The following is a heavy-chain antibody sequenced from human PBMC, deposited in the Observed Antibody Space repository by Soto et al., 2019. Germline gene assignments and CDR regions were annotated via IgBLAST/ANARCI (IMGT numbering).Heavy chain of an antibody. Sequence: QVQLVESGGGVVQPGRSLRLSCAASGFTFSNYAIHWVRQAPGKGLEWVAVISYDGSNKYYADSMKGRFTISRDNSKNTVYLQMNSLRPEDTAMYYCARSYGSGSYSSIWGQGTMVTVSS. CDR1: GFTFSNYA. V-gene: IGHV3-30-3*01. D-gene: IGHD3-10*01. J-gene: IGHJ3*02. CDR2: ISYDGSNK. CDR3: ARSYGSGSYSSI.